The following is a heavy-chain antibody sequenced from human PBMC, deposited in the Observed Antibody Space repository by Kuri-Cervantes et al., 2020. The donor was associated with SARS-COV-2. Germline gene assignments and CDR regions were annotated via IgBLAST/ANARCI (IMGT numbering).Heavy chain of an antibody. Sequence: GSLRLSCTVSGGSISSYYWSWIRQPAGKGLEWIGRIYTSGSTNYNPSLKSRVTISVDTSKNQFSLKLSSVTAADTAVYYCARENGLRFLEWLMPRSWFDPWGQGTLVTVSS. V-gene: IGHV4-4*07. CDR3: ARENGLRFLEWLMPRSWFDP. CDR1: GGSISSYY. D-gene: IGHD3-3*01. J-gene: IGHJ5*02. CDR2: IYTSGST.